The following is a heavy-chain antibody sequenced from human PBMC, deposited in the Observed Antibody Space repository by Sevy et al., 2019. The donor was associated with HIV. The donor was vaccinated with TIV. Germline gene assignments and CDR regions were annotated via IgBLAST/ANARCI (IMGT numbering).Heavy chain of an antibody. CDR1: GFTFSSYA. V-gene: IGHV3-23*01. Sequence: GGSLRLSCAASGFTFSSYAMSWVRQAPGKGLESVSAISGSGGSTYYADSVKGRFTISRDNSKNTLYLQMNSLRAEDTAVYYCAHNYYDSSGYYYFDYWGQGTLVTVSS. D-gene: IGHD3-22*01. CDR3: AHNYYDSSGYYYFDY. J-gene: IGHJ4*02. CDR2: ISGSGGST.